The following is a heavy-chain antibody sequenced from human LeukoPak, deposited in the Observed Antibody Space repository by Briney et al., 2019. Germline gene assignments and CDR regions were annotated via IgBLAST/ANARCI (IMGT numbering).Heavy chain of an antibody. J-gene: IGHJ5*02. Sequence: GGSLRLSCAASGFTFSNAWMSWVRQAPGKGLEWVGRIKSKTDGGTTDYAAPVKGRFTISRDDSKNTLYPQMNSLKTEDTAVYYCTTERFLEWDNWFDPWGQGTLVTVSS. CDR2: IKSKTDGGTT. CDR1: GFTFSNAW. V-gene: IGHV3-15*01. CDR3: TTERFLEWDNWFDP. D-gene: IGHD3-3*01.